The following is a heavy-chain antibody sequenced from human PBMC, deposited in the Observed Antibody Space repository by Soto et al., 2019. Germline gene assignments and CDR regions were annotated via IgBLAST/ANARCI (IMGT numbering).Heavy chain of an antibody. J-gene: IGHJ6*02. D-gene: IGHD3-3*01. V-gene: IGHV3-30*18. CDR1: GFTFSNYG. CDR3: TKRRNVLRFLEWSSGMEV. Sequence: AGGSLRLSCVASGFTFSNYGMHWVRQAPGKGLEWVAFISDDVSNKYYADSMRGRFTMSRDNSKRTLYLQMSSLRVEDTAVYYCTKRRNVLRFLEWSSGMEVWGQGTRVTVSS. CDR2: ISDDVSNK.